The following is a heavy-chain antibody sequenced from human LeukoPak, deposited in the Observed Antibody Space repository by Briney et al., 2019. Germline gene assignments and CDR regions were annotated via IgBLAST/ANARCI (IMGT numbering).Heavy chain of an antibody. D-gene: IGHD3-9*01. Sequence: PGGSLRLSCAASGFTFSNYAMHWVRQAPGKGLEYVSAISSNGGSTYCANSVKGRFTVSRDNSKNTLYLQMNSLRAEDTAVYYCARAKPYYDILTGPYYYYYGMDVWGQGITVTVSS. V-gene: IGHV3-64*01. CDR1: GFTFSNYA. CDR3: ARAKPYYDILTGPYYYYYGMDV. J-gene: IGHJ6*02. CDR2: ISSNGGST.